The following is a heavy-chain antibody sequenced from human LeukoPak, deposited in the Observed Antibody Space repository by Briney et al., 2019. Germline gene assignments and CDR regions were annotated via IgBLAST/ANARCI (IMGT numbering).Heavy chain of an antibody. Sequence: SQTLSLTCAISGDSVSSNSAAWNWIRQSPSRGLEWLGRTYYRSKWYNDYAVSVKSRITINPDTSKNQFSLQLSSVTPEDTAVYYCAREPHSSSSGPYDAFDIWGQGTMVTVSS. CDR2: TYYRSKWYN. D-gene: IGHD6-13*01. J-gene: IGHJ3*02. V-gene: IGHV6-1*01. CDR3: AREPHSSSSGPYDAFDI. CDR1: GDSVSSNSAA.